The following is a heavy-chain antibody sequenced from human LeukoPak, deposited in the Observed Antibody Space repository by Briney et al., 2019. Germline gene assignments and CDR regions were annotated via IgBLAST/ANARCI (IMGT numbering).Heavy chain of an antibody. Sequence: ASVKVSCKASGYTFTNYYVHWVRQAPGQGLEWIGIINPSGGSTSYAQKFQGRVTMTRDTSTSTVYMELSSLRSEDTAVYYCAREGRRAAAATGDAFDIWGQGTMVTVSS. V-gene: IGHV1-46*01. J-gene: IGHJ3*02. CDR1: GYTFTNYY. CDR3: AREGRRAAAATGDAFDI. D-gene: IGHD6-13*01. CDR2: INPSGGST.